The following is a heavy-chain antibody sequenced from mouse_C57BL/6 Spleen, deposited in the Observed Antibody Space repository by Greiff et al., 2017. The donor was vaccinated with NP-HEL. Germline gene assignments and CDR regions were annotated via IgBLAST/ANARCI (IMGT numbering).Heavy chain of an antibody. CDR1: GYTFTSYW. CDR2: IDTSDSYT. V-gene: IGHV1-69*01. Sequence: VQLQQPGAELVMPGASVKLSCKASGYTFTSYWMPWVKQRPGQGLEWIGEIDTSDSYTNYNQKFKGKSTLTVDKSTSPAYKQLSSLTSEDSAVYYCARLLHYFDYWGQGTTLTVSS. D-gene: IGHD2-3*01. J-gene: IGHJ2*01. CDR3: ARLLHYFDY.